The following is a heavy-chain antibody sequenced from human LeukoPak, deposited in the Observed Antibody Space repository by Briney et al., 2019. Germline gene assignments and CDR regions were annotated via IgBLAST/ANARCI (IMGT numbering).Heavy chain of an antibody. CDR3: AKVAGYDILTGYYSPAFDI. CDR2: ISGSGGST. D-gene: IGHD3-9*01. CDR1: GFPFSSYA. V-gene: IGHV3-23*01. J-gene: IGHJ3*02. Sequence: GGSLRLSCAASGFPFSSYAMSWVRQAPGKGLEWVSAISGSGGSTYYADSVKGRFTISRDNSKNTLYLQMNSLRAEDTAVYYCAKVAGYDILTGYYSPAFDIWGQGTMVTVSS.